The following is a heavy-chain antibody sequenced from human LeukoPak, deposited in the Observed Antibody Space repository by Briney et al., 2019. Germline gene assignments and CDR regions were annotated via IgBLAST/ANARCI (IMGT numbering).Heavy chain of an antibody. Sequence: SVKVSCKASGGTFSSYAISWVRQAPGQGLEWMGGIIPIFGTVNYAQKFQGRVTITADESTSTAYMELSSLRSEDTAVYYCASAPYYDFWSGPWDYWGQGTLVTVSS. CDR2: IIPIFGTV. J-gene: IGHJ4*02. CDR1: GGTFSSYA. CDR3: ASAPYYDFWSGPWDY. V-gene: IGHV1-69*13. D-gene: IGHD3-3*01.